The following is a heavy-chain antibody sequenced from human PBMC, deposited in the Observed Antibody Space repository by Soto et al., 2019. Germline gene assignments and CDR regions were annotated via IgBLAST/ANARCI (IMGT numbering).Heavy chain of an antibody. D-gene: IGHD3-9*01. CDR1: GFTFCSYA. J-gene: IGHJ3*02. CDR2: ISYDGSNK. V-gene: IGHV3-30-3*01. Sequence: QVQLVESGGGVVQPGRSLRLSCAASGFTFCSYAMHWVRQAPGKGLEWVAVISYDGSNKYYADSVKGRFTICRDNSKNTLYLQMNSLRAEDTAVYYCARGWVYYDLLTGYWEPDAFDIWGQGPMVTVSS. CDR3: ARGWVYYDLLTGYWEPDAFDI.